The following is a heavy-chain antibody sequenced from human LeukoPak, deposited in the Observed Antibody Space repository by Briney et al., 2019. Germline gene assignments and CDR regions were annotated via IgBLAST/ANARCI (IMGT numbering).Heavy chain of an antibody. Sequence: ASVKVSCKASGYTFTSYGISWVRQAPGQGLEWMGWISAYNGNTNYAQKLQGRVTMTTDTSTSTAYMELRSLRSDDTAVYYCASRYCSSTSCYTGNWFDPWGQGTLVTVSS. J-gene: IGHJ5*02. V-gene: IGHV1-18*01. CDR3: ASRYCSSTSCYTGNWFDP. CDR1: GYTFTSYG. D-gene: IGHD2-2*02. CDR2: ISAYNGNT.